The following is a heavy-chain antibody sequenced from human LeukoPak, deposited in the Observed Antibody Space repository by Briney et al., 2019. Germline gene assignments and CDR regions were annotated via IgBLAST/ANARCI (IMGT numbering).Heavy chain of an antibody. CDR2: IHSGGST. CDR3: ARLDFWSGYYFDY. D-gene: IGHD3-3*01. CDR1: GFTFSSYG. J-gene: IGHJ4*02. Sequence: PGRSLRLSCAASGFTFSSYGMHWVRQAPGKGLEWVSVIHSGGSTYYADSVKGRFTISRDNSKNTLYLLMNSLSTEDTAVYYCARLDFWSGYYFDYWGQGTLVTVSS. V-gene: IGHV3-53*01.